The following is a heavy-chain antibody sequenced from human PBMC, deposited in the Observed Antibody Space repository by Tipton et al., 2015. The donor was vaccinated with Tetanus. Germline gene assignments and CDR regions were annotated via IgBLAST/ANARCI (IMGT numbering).Heavy chain of an antibody. D-gene: IGHD3/OR15-3a*01. Sequence: QLVQSGAEVKKPGASVKVSCKASGYTFTHYGVNWVRQAPGQGLEWMGWISPFNENVNYAEKFKGRLTMTTDRSTATVNMDLRSLRSDDTAIYYCARGRGLGPHEYFEHWGQGTLVTVSS. CDR3: ARGRGLGPHEYFEH. CDR1: GYTFTHYG. V-gene: IGHV1-18*01. J-gene: IGHJ5*02. CDR2: ISPFNENV.